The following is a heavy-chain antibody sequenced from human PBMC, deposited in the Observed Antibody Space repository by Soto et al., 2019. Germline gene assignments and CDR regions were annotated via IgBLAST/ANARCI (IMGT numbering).Heavy chain of an antibody. CDR3: TSTTYGDSGHYYYYYGMDV. Sequence: EVQLVESGGGLVQPGGSLKLSCAASGFTFSGSAMHWVRQASGKGLEWVGRIRSKANSYATAYAASVKGRFTISRDDSKNTAYLQMNSLKTEDTAVYYCTSTTYGDSGHYYYYYGMDVWGQGTTVTVSS. V-gene: IGHV3-73*02. CDR2: IRSKANSYAT. CDR1: GFTFSGSA. J-gene: IGHJ6*02. D-gene: IGHD4-17*01.